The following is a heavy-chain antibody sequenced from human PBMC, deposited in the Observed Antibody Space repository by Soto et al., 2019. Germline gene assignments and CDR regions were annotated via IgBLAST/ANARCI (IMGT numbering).Heavy chain of an antibody. V-gene: IGHV4-34*01. J-gene: IGHJ6*02. Sequence: QVQLQQWGARLLKPSETLSLTCAVYGGSFSGYYWSWIRQPPGKGLEWIGEINHSGSTNYNPSLKSRVTISVDTSKNQFSLKLSSVTAADTAVYYCARGRERLYYYYGMDVWGQGTTVTVSS. CDR1: GGSFSGYY. CDR2: INHSGST. CDR3: ARGRERLYYYYGMDV. D-gene: IGHD1-26*01.